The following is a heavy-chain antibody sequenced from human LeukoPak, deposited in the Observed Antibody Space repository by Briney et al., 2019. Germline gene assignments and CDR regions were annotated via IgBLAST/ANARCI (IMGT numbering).Heavy chain of an antibody. D-gene: IGHD3-22*01. Sequence: PGGSLRLSCAASGFTFSSYGMHWVRQAPGKGLEWVAVIWYDGSNKYYADSAKGRFTISRDNSKNTLYLQMNSLRAEDTAVYYCARDSYYDSSGYSFDYWGQGTLVTVSS. J-gene: IGHJ4*02. CDR3: ARDSYYDSSGYSFDY. V-gene: IGHV3-33*01. CDR2: IWYDGSNK. CDR1: GFTFSSYG.